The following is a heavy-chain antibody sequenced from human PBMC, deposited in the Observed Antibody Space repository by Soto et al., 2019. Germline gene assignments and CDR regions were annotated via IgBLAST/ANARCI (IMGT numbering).Heavy chain of an antibody. Sequence: GGSLRLSCAASGFTVSSNYMSWVRQAPGKGLEWVSVIYSGGSTYYAHSVKGRFTICRDNSKNTLYLQMNSLRAEDTAVYYCARTQLHDYGDYYYGMDVWGQGTTVTVSS. V-gene: IGHV3-53*01. J-gene: IGHJ6*02. CDR1: GFTVSSNY. CDR2: IYSGGST. D-gene: IGHD4-17*01. CDR3: ARTQLHDYGDYYYGMDV.